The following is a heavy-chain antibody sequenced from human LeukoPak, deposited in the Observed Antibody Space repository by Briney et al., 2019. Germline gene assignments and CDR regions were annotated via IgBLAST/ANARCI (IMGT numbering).Heavy chain of an antibody. D-gene: IGHD1-26*01. V-gene: IGHV3-23*01. CDR3: AKDQRWESPHYLDS. J-gene: IGHJ4*02. CDR2: ISASGGST. Sequence: GSLRLSRGTPWFTLRCSSKRLGPPVPGEGVELGLGISASGGSTSYADSVRGRFTISRDNSKNTLYVQMNSLRDEDTAVYYCAKDQRWESPHYLDSWGQGTLVTVSS. CDR1: WFTLRCSS.